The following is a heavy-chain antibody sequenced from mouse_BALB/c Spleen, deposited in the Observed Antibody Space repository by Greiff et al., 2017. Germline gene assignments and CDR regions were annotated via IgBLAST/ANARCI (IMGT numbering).Heavy chain of an antibody. J-gene: IGHJ1*01. D-gene: IGHD2-13*01. CDR2: ISSGGGNT. Sequence: DVKLVQSGGGLVKPGGSLKLSCAASGFTFSSYTMPWVRQTPEKRLEWVATISSGGGNTYYPQSVKGRSTISRDNAKNNMYLQMSSLRSEDTAVYYCARYSDYDDYHRRYLDVWGEGTTVTVSS. CDR3: ARYSDYDDYHRRYLDV. CDR1: GFTFSSYT. V-gene: IGHV5-9*03.